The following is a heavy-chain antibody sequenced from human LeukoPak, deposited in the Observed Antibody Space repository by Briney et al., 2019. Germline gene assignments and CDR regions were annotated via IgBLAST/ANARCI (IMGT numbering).Heavy chain of an antibody. V-gene: IGHV3-48*04. Sequence: GSLRLSCAASGFPFSSYSMNWVRQAPGKGLEWVSYISSSSSTIYYADSVKGRFTISRDNAKNSLYLQMNSLRAEDTAVYYCARELYYYDSSGRIDYWGQGTLVTVSS. J-gene: IGHJ4*02. CDR2: ISSSSSTI. D-gene: IGHD3-22*01. CDR3: ARELYYYDSSGRIDY. CDR1: GFPFSSYS.